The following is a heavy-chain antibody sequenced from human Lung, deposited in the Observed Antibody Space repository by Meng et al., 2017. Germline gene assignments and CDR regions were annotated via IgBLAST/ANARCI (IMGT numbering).Heavy chain of an antibody. CDR3: ARGVDITVTKYHFDY. J-gene: IGHJ4*02. D-gene: IGHD4-17*01. CDR1: GFTFSTCS. V-gene: IGHV3-21*01. CDR2: INSGSNYI. Sequence: EVQLVESGGGLVKPGGSLRLSCAASGFTFSTCSMNWVCQAPGRGLEWVSSINSGSNYIYYAHSVKGRFTISRDSAKNSVYLQMNSLRAEDTAVYYCARGVDITVTKYHFDYWGQGILVTVSS.